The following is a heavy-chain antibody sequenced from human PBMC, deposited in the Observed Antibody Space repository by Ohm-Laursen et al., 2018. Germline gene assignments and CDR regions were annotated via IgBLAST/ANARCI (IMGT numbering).Heavy chain of an antibody. D-gene: IGHD4-23*01. CDR3: ARESYRGGAFDI. J-gene: IGHJ3*02. CDR1: GGSISSYY. V-gene: IGHV4-59*01. Sequence: GTLSLTCTVSGGSISSYYWSWIRQPPGKGLEWIGYIYYSGSTNYNPSLKSRVTISVDTSKNQFSLKLSSVTAADTAVYYCARESYRGGAFDIWGQGTMVTVSA. CDR2: IYYSGST.